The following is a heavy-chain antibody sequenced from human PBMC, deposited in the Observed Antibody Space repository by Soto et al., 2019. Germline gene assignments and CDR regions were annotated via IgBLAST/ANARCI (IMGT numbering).Heavy chain of an antibody. D-gene: IGHD2-8*01. V-gene: IGHV3-49*04. Sequence: GGSLRLSCTASGFTFNDYTLSWVRQAPGKGLEWVAFIRGKAYGGTTEYAASVKGRFTISRDDSKSIAYLQMNSLKTEDTAVYYCTAGKLYPSLDFDYWGQGTLVTVSS. J-gene: IGHJ4*02. CDR3: TAGKLYPSLDFDY. CDR1: GFTFNDYT. CDR2: IRGKAYGGTT.